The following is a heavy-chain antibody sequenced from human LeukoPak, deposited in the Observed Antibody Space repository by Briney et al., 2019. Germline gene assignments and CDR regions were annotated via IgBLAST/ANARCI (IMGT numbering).Heavy chain of an antibody. V-gene: IGHV7-4-1*02. CDR1: GYTFTTYA. Sequence: ASVKVSCKASGYTFTTYALNWVRQAPGQGLEWMGWINTNTGNPTYAQGFTGRFVFSLDTSVSTAYLQISSLKTEDTAVYYCARVGPPTPTIATAGTGYFQHWGQGTLVTVSS. D-gene: IGHD6-13*01. CDR3: ARVGPPTPTIATAGTGYFQH. CDR2: INTNTGNP. J-gene: IGHJ1*01.